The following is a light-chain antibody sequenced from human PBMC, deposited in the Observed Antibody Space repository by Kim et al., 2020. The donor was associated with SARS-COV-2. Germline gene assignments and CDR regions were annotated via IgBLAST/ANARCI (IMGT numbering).Light chain of an antibody. CDR3: ASWDSNLSALL. V-gene: IGLV1-51*01. CDR2: ENS. Sequence: ITISCSGGDSNIGNNYVSWYHHISGTAPKLLIYENSKRPSAIPDRFSASKSGTSAALDITGLLTGDXADYYCASWDSNLSALLFGGGTKVTVL. CDR1: DSNIGNNY. J-gene: IGLJ2*01.